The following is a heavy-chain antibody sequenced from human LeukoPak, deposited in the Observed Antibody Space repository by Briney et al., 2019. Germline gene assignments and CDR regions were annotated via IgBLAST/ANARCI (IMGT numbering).Heavy chain of an antibody. Sequence: SETLSLTCTVSGGSISSYYWSWIRQPPGKGLEWIGYIYYSGSTNYNPSLKSRVTISVDTSKNQFSLKLSSVTAADTAVYYCARQSEVRGVTFFDYWGQGTLSPSPQ. V-gene: IGHV4-59*08. CDR3: ARQSEVRGVTFFDY. J-gene: IGHJ4*02. CDR2: IYYSGST. D-gene: IGHD3-10*01. CDR1: GGSISSYY.